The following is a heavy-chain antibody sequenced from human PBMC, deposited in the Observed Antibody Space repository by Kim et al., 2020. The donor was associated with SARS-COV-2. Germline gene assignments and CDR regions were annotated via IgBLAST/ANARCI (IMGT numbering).Heavy chain of an antibody. V-gene: IGHV4-34*01. J-gene: IGHJ4*02. Sequence: NPSLKSRVTISGDTSKNQFSLKLSSVTAADTAVYYCARKGVVPGTYYFDYWGQGTLVTVSS. CDR3: ARKGVVPGTYYFDY. D-gene: IGHD2-2*01.